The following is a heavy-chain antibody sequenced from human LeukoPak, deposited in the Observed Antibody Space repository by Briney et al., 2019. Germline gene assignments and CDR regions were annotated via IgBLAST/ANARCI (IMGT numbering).Heavy chain of an antibody. V-gene: IGHV4-4*02. D-gene: IGHD6-19*01. CDR1: GGSISSSNW. J-gene: IGHJ4*02. Sequence: SETLSLTCAVSGGSISSSNWWSWVRQPPGKGLEWIGEIYHSGSTNYNPSPKSRVTISVDKSKNQFSLKLSSVTAADTAVYYCARVRIAVAGPIDYWGQGTLVTVSS. CDR3: ARVRIAVAGPIDY. CDR2: IYHSGST.